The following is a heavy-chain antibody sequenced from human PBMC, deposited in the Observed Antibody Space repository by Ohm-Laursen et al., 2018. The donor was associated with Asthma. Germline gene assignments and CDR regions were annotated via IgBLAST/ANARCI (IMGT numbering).Heavy chain of an antibody. Sequence: GSLRLSCAASGFTFSSYSMNWVRQAPGKGLEWVSYISSSSSTIYYADSVKGRFTISRDNAKNSLYLQMNSLRAEDTAVYYCARAYSSSWYSMDYWGQGTLVTVSS. J-gene: IGHJ4*02. D-gene: IGHD6-13*01. CDR3: ARAYSSSWYSMDY. V-gene: IGHV3-48*01. CDR2: ISSSSSTI. CDR1: GFTFSSYS.